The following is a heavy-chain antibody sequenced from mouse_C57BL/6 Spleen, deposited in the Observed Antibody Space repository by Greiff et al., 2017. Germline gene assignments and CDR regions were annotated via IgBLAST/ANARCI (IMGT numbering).Heavy chain of an antibody. Sequence: DVQLQESGPGLVKPSQSLSLTCSVTGYSITSGYYWNWIRQFPGNKLEWMGYISYDGSNNYNPSLKNRISITRDTSKNQFFLKLNSVTTEDTATYYCAREAYGYDEGYYFDYWGQGTTLTVSS. CDR1: GYSITSGYY. D-gene: IGHD2-2*01. CDR3: AREAYGYDEGYYFDY. V-gene: IGHV3-6*01. CDR2: ISYDGSN. J-gene: IGHJ2*01.